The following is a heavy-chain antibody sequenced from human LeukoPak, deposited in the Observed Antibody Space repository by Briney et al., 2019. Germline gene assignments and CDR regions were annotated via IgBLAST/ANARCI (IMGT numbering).Heavy chain of an antibody. J-gene: IGHJ4*02. CDR3: ARAGMGSSGSEFDY. CDR1: GATFTSYW. D-gene: IGHD3-22*01. Sequence: QAGGSLRLSCTASGATFTSYWMNWVRQAPGKGLEWVSAISGSGGSTYYADSVKGRFTISRDNSKNTLYLQMNSLRAEDTAVYYCARAGMGSSGSEFDYWGQGTLVTVSS. CDR2: ISGSGGST. V-gene: IGHV3-23*01.